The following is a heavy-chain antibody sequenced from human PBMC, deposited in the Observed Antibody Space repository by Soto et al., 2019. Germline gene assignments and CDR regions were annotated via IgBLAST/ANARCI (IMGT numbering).Heavy chain of an antibody. Sequence: EVQLVESGGGLVQPGGSLRLSCAASGFTFSSYEMNWVRQAPGKGLEWVSYISSSGSTIYYADSVKGRFTISRDNAKNSMYLQMNSLRAEDTAVYYCARDLSSSWARAGWFDPWGQGTLVTVSS. D-gene: IGHD6-13*01. CDR1: GFTFSSYE. CDR2: ISSSGSTI. V-gene: IGHV3-48*03. CDR3: ARDLSSSWARAGWFDP. J-gene: IGHJ5*02.